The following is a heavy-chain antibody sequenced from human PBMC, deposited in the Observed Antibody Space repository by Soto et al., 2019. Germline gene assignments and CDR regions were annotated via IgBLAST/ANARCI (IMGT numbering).Heavy chain of an antibody. CDR3: ASDRRYR. CDR1: GFSVGDNY. V-gene: IGHV3-66*01. D-gene: IGHD5-12*01. CDR2: IYSVGST. Sequence: EVQLVESGGGLVQPGGSLRLSCAASGFSVGDNYMKLVRQAPGKGLELVSLIYSVGSTFYADAVKGRFTISRDNSKNTLFLQMTNSRVDDTAVYYCASDRRYRWGQGTMVTVSA. J-gene: IGHJ3*01.